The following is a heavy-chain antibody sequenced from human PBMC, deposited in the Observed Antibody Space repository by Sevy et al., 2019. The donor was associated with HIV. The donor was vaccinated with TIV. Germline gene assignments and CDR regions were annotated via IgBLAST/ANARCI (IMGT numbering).Heavy chain of an antibody. D-gene: IGHD1-1*01. CDR2: ISSSSYI. CDR3: ARENWSVGAFDI. Sequence: GGSLRLSCAASGFTFSSYSMNWVRQAPGKGLEWVSSISSSSYIYYADSVKGRFTISRDNAKNSLYLQMNSLRAEDTAVYYCARENWSVGAFDIWGQGTMVTVSS. V-gene: IGHV3-21*01. CDR1: GFTFSSYS. J-gene: IGHJ3*02.